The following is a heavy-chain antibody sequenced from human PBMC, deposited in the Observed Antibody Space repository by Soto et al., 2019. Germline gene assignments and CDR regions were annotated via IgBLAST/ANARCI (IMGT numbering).Heavy chain of an antibody. CDR3: ARGSTGYSSSWYRY. D-gene: IGHD6-13*01. CDR1: GGSINNNYYY. V-gene: IGHV4-39*01. Sequence: SETLSLTCSVSGGSINNNYYYWGWVRQPPGKGLEWIGSVSFTGTTYYSPSLKSRVTTSIDTSRNQFSLKLTSVTAADTAVYYCARGSTGYSSSWYRYWGQGTLVTVSS. CDR2: VSFTGTT. J-gene: IGHJ4*02.